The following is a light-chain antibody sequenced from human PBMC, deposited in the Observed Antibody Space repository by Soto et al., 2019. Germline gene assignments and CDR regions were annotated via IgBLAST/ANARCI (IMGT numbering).Light chain of an antibody. CDR2: DAS. CDR3: QQRSDWPST. J-gene: IGKJ4*01. V-gene: IGKV3-11*01. Sequence: EIVLTQSPATLSLSPGDRATLSYRASQSVGSYLGWYQQRPGQAPRLLIYDASNRATDIPARFSGSGSGTDFTLTISSLEPEDFAVYYCQQRSDWPSTFGGGTKVEIK. CDR1: QSVGSY.